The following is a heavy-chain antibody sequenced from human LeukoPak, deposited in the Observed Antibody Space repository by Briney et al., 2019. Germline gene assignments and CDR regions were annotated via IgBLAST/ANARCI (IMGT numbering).Heavy chain of an antibody. J-gene: IGHJ4*02. D-gene: IGHD4-11*01. CDR1: GYTFSNCA. CDR3: AKDRVTTVTTFFSQFDF. CDR2: ITGSGDKT. V-gene: IGHV3-23*01. Sequence: GGSLRLSCAASGYTFSNCAMHWVRQAPGKGLEWVSGITGSGDKTYYTDSLKGRFTISRDNSKNTLFLQITSLRADDTAVYYCAKDRVTTVTTFFSQFDFWGQGTLVTVSS.